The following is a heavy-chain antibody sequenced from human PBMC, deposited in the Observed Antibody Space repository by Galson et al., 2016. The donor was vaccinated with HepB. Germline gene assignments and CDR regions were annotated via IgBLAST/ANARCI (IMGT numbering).Heavy chain of an antibody. CDR3: ARGEALGPMDV. CDR2: ISGSGGTK. J-gene: IGHJ6*02. V-gene: IGHV3-48*03. Sequence: SLRLSCAASGFTFTTYDFNWVRQAPGKGLVRVSQISGSGGTKFYADSVKGRFTISRDNAKRSLYLQIDSLRAEDTGVYYCARGEALGPMDVWGQGTTVSVS. CDR1: GFTFTTYD.